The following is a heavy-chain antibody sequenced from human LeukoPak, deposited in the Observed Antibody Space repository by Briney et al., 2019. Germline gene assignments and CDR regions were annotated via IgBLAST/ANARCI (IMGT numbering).Heavy chain of an antibody. Sequence: PSETLSLTCTVSRASLSSSPYYWGWIRPSPGKGLEWFGSISYSGPTYYNPSLTSRVTIFVDPSKYHFSLKLCAVTAADTAVFYSAVNSADYSTWGSSYTVWGEGTGVTVSS. V-gene: IGHV4-39*02. CDR3: AVNSADYSTWGSSYTV. CDR1: RASLSSSPYY. CDR2: ISYSGPT. J-gene: IGHJ4*02. D-gene: IGHD3-16*01.